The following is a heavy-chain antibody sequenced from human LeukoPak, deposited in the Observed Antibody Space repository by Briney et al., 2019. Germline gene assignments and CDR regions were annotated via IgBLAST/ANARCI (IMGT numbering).Heavy chain of an antibody. D-gene: IGHD2-8*01. J-gene: IGHJ4*02. CDR3: AREMGVYYFDY. CDR1: GNSFSNYA. Sequence: GASVKVSCKTSGNSFSNYAISWVRQAPGQGLEWMRGIIPFFGTANYAQKFQGRVTITADKSTSTAYMELSSLRSEDTAVYYCAREMGVYYFDYWGQGTLVTVSS. CDR2: IIPFFGTA. V-gene: IGHV1-69*06.